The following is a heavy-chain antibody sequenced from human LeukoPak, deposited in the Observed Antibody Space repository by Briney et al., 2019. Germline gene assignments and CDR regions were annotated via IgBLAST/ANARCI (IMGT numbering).Heavy chain of an antibody. CDR3: AKEDYAIAFDI. Sequence: GGPLRLSCAASGFTFDDYAMHWVRQAPGKGLEWVSGISWNSGSIGYADSVKGRFTISRDNAKNSLYLQMNSLRAEDTALYYCAKEDYAIAFDIWGQGTMVTVSS. CDR1: GFTFDDYA. J-gene: IGHJ3*02. D-gene: IGHD4-17*01. CDR2: ISWNSGSI. V-gene: IGHV3-9*01.